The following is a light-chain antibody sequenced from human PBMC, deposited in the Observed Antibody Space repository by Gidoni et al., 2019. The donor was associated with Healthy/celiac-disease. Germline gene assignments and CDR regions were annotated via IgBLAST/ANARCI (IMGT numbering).Light chain of an antibody. V-gene: IGKV3-15*01. CDR3: QQYNNWPPDPWT. CDR2: GAS. J-gene: IGKJ1*01. CDR1: QSVSSN. Sequence: EIVMTQSPATLSVSPGARATLSCRASQSVSSNLAWYQQKPGQAPRLLIYGASTRATGIPARFSGSGSGTEFTLTISSLQSEDFAVYYCQQYNNWPPDPWTFGQGTKVEIK.